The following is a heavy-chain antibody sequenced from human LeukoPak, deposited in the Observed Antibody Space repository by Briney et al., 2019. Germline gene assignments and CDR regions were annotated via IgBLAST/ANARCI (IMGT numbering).Heavy chain of an antibody. CDR3: ARNKISTVTTGWYFDL. J-gene: IGHJ2*01. CDR2: VSTGGTYI. D-gene: IGHD4-17*01. V-gene: IGHV3-21*01. CDR1: GFTFSSYG. Sequence: PGGSLRLSCAASGFTFSSYGMNWVRQAPGKGLEWVSFVSTGGTYIYYADSVKGRFTISRDDAKNSLYLQMNSLTAEDTAEYYCARNKISTVTTGWYFDLWGRGTLVTVSS.